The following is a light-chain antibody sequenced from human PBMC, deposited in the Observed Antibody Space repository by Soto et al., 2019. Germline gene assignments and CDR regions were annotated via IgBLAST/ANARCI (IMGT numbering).Light chain of an antibody. CDR2: DVS. CDR1: SSDVGGYNY. V-gene: IGLV2-14*01. CDR3: SSFTSSSTLV. Sequence: QSALTQPASVSGSPGQSITISCTGTSSDVGGYNYVSWYQQHPGKAPKLMICDVSNRPSGVSNRFSGSKSGNTASLTIPGLQAEDEADYYCSSFTSSSTLVFGGGTKLTVL. J-gene: IGLJ2*01.